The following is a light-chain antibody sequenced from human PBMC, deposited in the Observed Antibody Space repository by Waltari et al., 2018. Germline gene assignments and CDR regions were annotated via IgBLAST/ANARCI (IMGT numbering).Light chain of an antibody. CDR1: QDITSR. V-gene: IGKV1-33*01. CDR2: DAS. J-gene: IGKJ5*01. CDR3: LQYDNLPPIT. Sequence: IQMTQSPSSLSTSVGDRVTITCQASQDITSRLNWYQQKPGKAPKLLIYDASNLEIGVPSRFSGSGAGTDFTFTISNLQPEDIATYYCLQYDNLPPITFGQGTRLDIK.